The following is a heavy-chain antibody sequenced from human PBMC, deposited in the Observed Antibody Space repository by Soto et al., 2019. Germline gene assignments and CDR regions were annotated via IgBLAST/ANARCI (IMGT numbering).Heavy chain of an antibody. V-gene: IGHV3-48*02. Sequence: GGSLRLSCEASGFTFSTYSMNWVRQAPGKGLEWVSYISSSGSVIFYADSVRGRFTISRDNAKNSLYLQLNSLRDVDTAVYYRTRELRSGFFDLTDYWGQGTLVTVSS. CDR2: ISSSGSVI. CDR3: TRELRSGFFDLTDY. J-gene: IGHJ4*02. D-gene: IGHD6-19*01. CDR1: GFTFSTYS.